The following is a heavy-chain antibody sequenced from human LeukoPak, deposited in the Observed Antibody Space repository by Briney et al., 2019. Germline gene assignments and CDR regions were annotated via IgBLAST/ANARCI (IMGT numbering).Heavy chain of an antibody. V-gene: IGHV4-59*01. CDR1: GGSISSYY. CDR3: ARSYGRSPYYFDY. J-gene: IGHJ4*02. D-gene: IGHD3-16*01. Sequence: PSETLSLTCTVSGGSISSYYWGWIRQPPGKGLEWIGYIYYSGSTNYNPSLKSRVTISVDTSKNQFSLKLSSVTAADTAVYYCARSYGRSPYYFDYWGQGTLVTVSS. CDR2: IYYSGST.